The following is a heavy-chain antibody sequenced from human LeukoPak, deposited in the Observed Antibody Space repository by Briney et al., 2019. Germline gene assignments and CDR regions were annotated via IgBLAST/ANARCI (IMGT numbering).Heavy chain of an antibody. D-gene: IGHD6-19*01. CDR2: IYSGGST. V-gene: IGHV3-53*01. Sequence: GGSLRLSCAASGFTFNYAWMSWVRQAPGKGLEWVSVIYSGGSTYYADSVKGRFTISRDNSKNTLYLQMNSLRAEDTAAYYCARDAYSSGWYLDYWGQGTLVTVSS. CDR1: GFTFNYAW. J-gene: IGHJ4*02. CDR3: ARDAYSSGWYLDY.